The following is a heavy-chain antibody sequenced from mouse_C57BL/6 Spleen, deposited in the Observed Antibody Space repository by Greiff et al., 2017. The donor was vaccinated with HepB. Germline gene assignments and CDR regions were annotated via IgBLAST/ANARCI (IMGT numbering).Heavy chain of an antibody. J-gene: IGHJ4*01. V-gene: IGHV1-63*01. Sequence: QVQLQQSGAELVRPGTSVKMSCKASGYTFTNYWIGWAKQRPGHGLEWIGDIYPGGGYTNYNEKFKGKATLTADKSSSTAYMQFSSLTSEDSAIYYCARHGDYDRGAMDYWGQGTSVTVSS. CDR1: GYTFTNYW. D-gene: IGHD2-4*01. CDR2: IYPGGGYT. CDR3: ARHGDYDRGAMDY.